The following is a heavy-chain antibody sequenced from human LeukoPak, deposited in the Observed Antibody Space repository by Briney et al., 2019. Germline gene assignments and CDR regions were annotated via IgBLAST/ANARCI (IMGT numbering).Heavy chain of an antibody. Sequence: GGSLRLSCTASGFTLGSHDMHWVRQIPGQGLEWVAAVSSGFHAFFADSVQGRFTVSREDARNSLYLQMNSRRAGDTAVYYCVREPRGYHYTYFDYWGQGTLDTVSS. CDR2: VSSGFHA. J-gene: IGHJ4*02. V-gene: IGHV3-13*01. D-gene: IGHD5-18*01. CDR1: GFTLGSHD. CDR3: VREPRGYHYTYFDY.